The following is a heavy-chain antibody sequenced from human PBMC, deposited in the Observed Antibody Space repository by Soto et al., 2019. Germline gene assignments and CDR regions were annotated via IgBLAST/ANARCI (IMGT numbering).Heavy chain of an antibody. J-gene: IGHJ6*02. CDR3: ARHKSICGVVSNYYYGMDV. D-gene: IGHD3-3*01. CDR2: IDPSDSYT. CDR1: GYSFTSYW. V-gene: IGHV5-10-1*01. Sequence: PGESLKISCKGSGYSFTSYWISWVRQMPGKGLEWMGRIDPSDSYTNYSPSFQGHVTISADKSISTAYLQWSSLKASDTAMYYCARHKSICGVVSNYYYGMDVWGQGTTVTVSS.